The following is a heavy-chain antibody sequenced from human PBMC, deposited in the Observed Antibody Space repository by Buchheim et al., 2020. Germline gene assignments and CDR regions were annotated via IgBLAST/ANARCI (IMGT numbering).Heavy chain of an antibody. Sequence: EVQLVESGGGLVQPGRSLRLSCTASGFTFGDYAMSWFRQAPGKGLEWVGFIRSKAYGGTTEYAASVKGRFTISRDDSKSIAYLQMNSLKTEDTAVYYCTRDRQYSSSYYYGMDVWGQGTT. V-gene: IGHV3-49*03. CDR2: IRSKAYGGTT. J-gene: IGHJ6*02. D-gene: IGHD6-6*01. CDR3: TRDRQYSSSYYYGMDV. CDR1: GFTFGDYA.